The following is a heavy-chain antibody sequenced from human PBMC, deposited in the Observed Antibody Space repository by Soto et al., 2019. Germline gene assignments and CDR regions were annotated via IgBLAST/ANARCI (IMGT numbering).Heavy chain of an antibody. CDR3: ASGVRGGSTTHFLVN. J-gene: IGHJ4*02. CDR2: ISGSDGST. D-gene: IGHD3-10*01. CDR1: EFTFTSYA. V-gene: IGHV3-23*01. Sequence: GGSLRLSCAASEFTFTSYAMSWVRQAPGKGLEWVSGISGSDGSTYYADSVKGRFTISRDNSKNTLYLQMNSLRAEDTAVYYCASGVRGGSTTHFLVNGGQGALLAVSS.